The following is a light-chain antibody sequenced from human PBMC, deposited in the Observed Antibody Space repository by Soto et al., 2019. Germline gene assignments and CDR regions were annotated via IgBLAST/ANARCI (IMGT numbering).Light chain of an antibody. J-gene: IGLJ7*01. CDR2: KNN. CDR3: AAWDDSLSGPGV. CDR1: SSNIGNFY. Sequence: VVTQPPSASGTPGQRVTISCSGSSSNIGNFYVYWYQQLPGTAPKLLIYKNNQRPLGVPDRFSGSKSGTSASLAISGLRSEDEADYYCAAWDDSLSGPGVFGGGTKLTVL. V-gene: IGLV1-47*01.